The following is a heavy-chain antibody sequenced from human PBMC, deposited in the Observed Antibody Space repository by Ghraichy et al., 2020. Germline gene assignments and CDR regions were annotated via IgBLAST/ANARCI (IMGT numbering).Heavy chain of an antibody. CDR3: ARERAYKSFDY. CDR2: ITQSGNEQ. CDR1: GFTFAASW. V-gene: IGHV3-7*03. J-gene: IGHJ4*02. Sequence: GGSLRLSCAASGFTFAASWMNWVRQAPGKGLEWVAGITQSGNEQYYVDSVKGRFTISRDNAKNSLYLHMNSLRVEDTAVFFCARERAYKSFDYWGQGILVTVSS. D-gene: IGHD5-24*01.